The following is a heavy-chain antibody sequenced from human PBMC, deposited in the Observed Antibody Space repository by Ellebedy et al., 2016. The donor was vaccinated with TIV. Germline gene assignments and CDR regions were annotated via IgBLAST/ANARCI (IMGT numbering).Heavy chain of an antibody. Sequence: PGGSLRLSCAASGFTFNNAWMNWVRQAPGKGLEWVSAISDIGGSTYYADSVKGRFTISRDNSKNTLYLQMNSLRAEDTAVYFCGTVATTFDYWGQGTLVTVSS. CDR1: GFTFNNAW. J-gene: IGHJ4*02. CDR2: ISDIGGST. V-gene: IGHV3-23*01. CDR3: GTVATTFDY. D-gene: IGHD5-24*01.